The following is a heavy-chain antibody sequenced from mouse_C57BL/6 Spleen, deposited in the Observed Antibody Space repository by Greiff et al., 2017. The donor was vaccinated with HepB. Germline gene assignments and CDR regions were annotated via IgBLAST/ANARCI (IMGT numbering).Heavy chain of an antibody. D-gene: IGHD1-1*01. V-gene: IGHV1-82*01. J-gene: IGHJ2*01. CDR1: GYAFSSSW. CDR3: ARITTGVGY. CDR2: IYPGDGDT. Sequence: VQLQQSGPELVKPGASVKISCKASGYAFSSSWMNWVKQRPGKGLEWIGRIYPGDGDTNYNGKFKGKATLTADKSSSTAYMQLSSLTSEDSAVYFCARITTGVGYWGQGTTLTVSS.